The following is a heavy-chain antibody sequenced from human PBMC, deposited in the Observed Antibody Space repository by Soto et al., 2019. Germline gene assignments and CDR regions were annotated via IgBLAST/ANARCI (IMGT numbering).Heavy chain of an antibody. CDR2: ISGSGGST. Sequence: GGSLRLSCAASGFTFSSYAMSWVRQAPGKGLEWVSAISGSGGSTYYADSVKGRFTISRDNSKNTLYLQMNSLRAEDTAVYYCAKDDQPGATNKLRYFDLPLTDYWGQGTLVTVSS. V-gene: IGHV3-23*01. D-gene: IGHD3-9*01. CDR1: GFTFSSYA. CDR3: AKDDQPGATNKLRYFDLPLTDY. J-gene: IGHJ4*02.